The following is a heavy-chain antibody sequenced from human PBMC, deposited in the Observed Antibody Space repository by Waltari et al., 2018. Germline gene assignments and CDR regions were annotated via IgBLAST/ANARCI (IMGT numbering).Heavy chain of an antibody. J-gene: IGHJ4*02. D-gene: IGHD2-21*02. Sequence: QVQLVASGGGVVQPGWSLRLSCAASGFTFSSSGMHWVRQAPGKGLEWVAVIGYDGSNKYYADSVKGRFTISRDNSKNTLYLQMNSLRAEDTAVYYCARDRVVTNYFDYWGQGTLVTVSS. CDR2: IGYDGSNK. CDR1: GFTFSSSG. V-gene: IGHV3-33*01. CDR3: ARDRVVTNYFDY.